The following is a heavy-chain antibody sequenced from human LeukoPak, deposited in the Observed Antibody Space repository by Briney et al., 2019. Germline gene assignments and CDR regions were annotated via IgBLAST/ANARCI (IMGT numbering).Heavy chain of an antibody. V-gene: IGHV4-61*02. CDR1: GGSISSGNYY. J-gene: IGHJ3*02. Sequence: SETLSLTCTVSGGSISSGNYYWSWIRLPAGKGLEWIGRIYASGITKYNPSLKSRVTISVDTSKNQFSLKLSSVTAADTAVYYCARINSGSYSYAFDIWGQGTMVTVSS. CDR3: ARINSGSYSYAFDI. D-gene: IGHD1-26*01. CDR2: IYASGIT.